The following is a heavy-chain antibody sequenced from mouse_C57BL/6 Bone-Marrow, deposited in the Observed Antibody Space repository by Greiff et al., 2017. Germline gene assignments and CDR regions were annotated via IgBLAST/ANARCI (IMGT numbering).Heavy chain of an antibody. J-gene: IGHJ2*01. Sequence: SGAELVRPGASVTLSCKASGYTFTDYEMHWVKQTPVHGLEWIGAIDPETGGTAYNQKFKGKAILTADKSSSTAYMELRSLTSEDSAVYYCTRGDYYGSSFEYGGQGTTLTVSS. V-gene: IGHV1-15*01. CDR3: TRGDYYGSSFEY. CDR2: IDPETGGT. CDR1: GYTFTDYE. D-gene: IGHD1-1*01.